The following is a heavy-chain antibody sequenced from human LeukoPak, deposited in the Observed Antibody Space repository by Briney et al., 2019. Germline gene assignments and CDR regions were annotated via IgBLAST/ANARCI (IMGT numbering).Heavy chain of an antibody. CDR2: SESGGAA. J-gene: IGHJ3*02. V-gene: IGHV3-23*01. CDR3: AKDLVVVTPSGILDI. Sequence: GGPLRLSCAASGFTYSNYAMTWARQAPGKGLEWVSTSESGGAAYYADSVKGRFAISRGNSKNTLFLHMNSLRAEDTAVYFCAKDLVVVTPSGILDIWGQGTRVTVSS. D-gene: IGHD2-21*02. CDR1: GFTYSNYA.